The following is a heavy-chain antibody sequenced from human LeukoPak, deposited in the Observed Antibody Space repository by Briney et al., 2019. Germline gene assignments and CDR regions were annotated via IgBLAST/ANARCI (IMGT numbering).Heavy chain of an antibody. V-gene: IGHV1-8*02. Sequence: ASVKVSCKASGYTFTAYYMHWVRQAPGQGLEWMGWMNPNSGNTGYAQKFQGRVTMTRNTSISTAYMELSSLRSEDTAVYYCARGSAAIRGPYYFDYWGQGTLVTVSS. CDR1: GYTFTAYY. CDR2: MNPNSGNT. CDR3: ARGSAAIRGPYYFDY. J-gene: IGHJ4*02. D-gene: IGHD2-2*02.